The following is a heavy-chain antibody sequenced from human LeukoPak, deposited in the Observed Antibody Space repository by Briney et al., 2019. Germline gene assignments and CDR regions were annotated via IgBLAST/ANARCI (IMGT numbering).Heavy chain of an antibody. D-gene: IGHD3-10*01. CDR1: GFTFSNYG. J-gene: IGHJ4*02. V-gene: IGHV3-30*18. CDR2: ISYDGSNK. Sequence: GRSLRLSCAASGFTFSNYGMHWVRQAAGKGLEWVAVISYDGSNKYYTDSVKGRFTISRDNSKNTLYLQMNSLRTEDTAIYYCAKDHPPLRTRLLWFGGKPFDYWGQGTLVTVSS. CDR3: AKDHPPLRTRLLWFGGKPFDY.